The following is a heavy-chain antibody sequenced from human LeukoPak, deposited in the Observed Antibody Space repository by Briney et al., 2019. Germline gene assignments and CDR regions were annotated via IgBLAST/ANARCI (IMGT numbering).Heavy chain of an antibody. Sequence: PSETLSLTCAVDGGSFSGYYWSWIRQPPGKGLEWIGEINHSGSTNYNPSLKSRVTISVDTSKNQFSLKLSSVTAADTAVYYCARGVWYYGSGRIYYFDYWGQGTLVTVSS. J-gene: IGHJ4*02. CDR3: ARGVWYYGSGRIYYFDY. CDR2: INHSGST. V-gene: IGHV4-34*01. CDR1: GGSFSGYY. D-gene: IGHD3-10*01.